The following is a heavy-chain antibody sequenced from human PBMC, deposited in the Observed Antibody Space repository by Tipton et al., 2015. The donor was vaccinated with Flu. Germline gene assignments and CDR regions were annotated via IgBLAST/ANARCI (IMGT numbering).Heavy chain of an antibody. CDR1: GGSINSYY. D-gene: IGHD3-10*01. CDR3: ARTYGPFNWFDP. V-gene: IGHV4-4*07. Sequence: GLVKPSETLSLTCTVSGGSINSYYWSWIRQPAGKGLEWIGRIYSSGSTNYNLSLKSRVSMSIDTSKNQFSLRLSSVTAADTAVYSCARTYGPFNWFDPWGQGTLATVSS. CDR2: IYSSGST. J-gene: IGHJ5*02.